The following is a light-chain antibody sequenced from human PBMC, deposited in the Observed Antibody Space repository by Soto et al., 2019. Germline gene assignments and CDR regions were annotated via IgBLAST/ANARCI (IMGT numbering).Light chain of an antibody. V-gene: IGLV3-21*04. CDR3: QVWDSSSDHVV. CDR2: YAS. Sequence: SSELTQPPSVSVAPGKTARITCGGNNIGSKRVHWYQQKPGQAPVLVIYYASDRPSGIPGRFSGSNSGNTATLTISRVEAGDEADYYCQVWDSSSDHVVFGGGTQLTVL. CDR1: NIGSKR. J-gene: IGLJ2*01.